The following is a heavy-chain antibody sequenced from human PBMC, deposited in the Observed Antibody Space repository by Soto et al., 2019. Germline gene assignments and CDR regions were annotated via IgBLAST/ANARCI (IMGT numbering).Heavy chain of an antibody. CDR2: ISYDGSNK. V-gene: IGHV3-30*18. CDR1: GFTFSSYG. Sequence: GGSLRLSCAASGFTFSSYGMHWVRQAPGKGLEWVAVISYDGSNKYYADSVKGRFTISRDNSKNTLYLQMNSLRAEDTAVYYCAKSVEVAGRAEYFQHWGQGTLVTVSS. D-gene: IGHD6-19*01. CDR3: AKSVEVAGRAEYFQH. J-gene: IGHJ1*01.